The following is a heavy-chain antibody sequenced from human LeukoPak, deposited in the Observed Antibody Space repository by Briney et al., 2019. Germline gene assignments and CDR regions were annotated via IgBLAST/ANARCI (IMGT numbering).Heavy chain of an antibody. CDR2: INHSGST. Sequence: PSETLSLTCAVYGGSFSGYYWSWIRQPPGKGLEWIGEINHSGSTNYNPSLKSRVTISVDTSKNQFSLKLSSVTAADTAVYYCAREYSSSWSTPFFDYWGQGTLVTVSS. V-gene: IGHV4-34*01. J-gene: IGHJ4*02. CDR3: AREYSSSWSTPFFDY. D-gene: IGHD6-13*01. CDR1: GGSFSGYY.